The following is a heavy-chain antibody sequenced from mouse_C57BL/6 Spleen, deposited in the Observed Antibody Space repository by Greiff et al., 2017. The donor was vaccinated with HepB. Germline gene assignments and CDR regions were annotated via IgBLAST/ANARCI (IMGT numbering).Heavy chain of an antibody. V-gene: IGHV1-69*01. D-gene: IGHD1-1*01. CDR3: ARNYGSSNYFDY. CDR1: GYTFTSYW. CDR2: IDPSDSYT. Sequence: QVQLQQPGAELVMPGASVKLSCKASGYTFTSYWMHWVKQRPGQGLEWFGEIDPSDSYTNYNQTFKGKSTLTVDKSSSTAYMQLSSLTSEDAAVYYCARNYGSSNYFDYWGQGTTLTVSS. J-gene: IGHJ2*01.